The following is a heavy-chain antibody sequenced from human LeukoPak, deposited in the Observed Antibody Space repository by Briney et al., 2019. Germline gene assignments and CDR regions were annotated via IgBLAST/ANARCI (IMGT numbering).Heavy chain of an antibody. V-gene: IGHV1-18*01. Sequence: ASVKVSCKASGYTFTSYGISWVRQAPGQGLEWMGWISAYNGNTNYAQKLQGRVTMTTDTSTSTAYMELRSLRSDDTAVYYCARDLHLWFRETPFDYWGQGTLVTVSS. D-gene: IGHD3-10*01. CDR1: GYTFTSYG. J-gene: IGHJ4*02. CDR2: ISAYNGNT. CDR3: ARDLHLWFRETPFDY.